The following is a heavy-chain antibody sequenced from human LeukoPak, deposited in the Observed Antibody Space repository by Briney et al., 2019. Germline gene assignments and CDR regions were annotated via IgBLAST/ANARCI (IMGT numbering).Heavy chain of an antibody. Sequence: GGSLRLSCSVSGFTFSSYALHWVRQAPGKELESVSDISNNGGDTYYADSVKCRFTISRDNSENKLYLQMSSLRPEDTAVYYCMIPNHPDSGRWGQGTLVTVSS. CDR2: ISNNGGDT. CDR1: GFTFSSYA. V-gene: IGHV3-64D*06. CDR3: MIPNHPDSGR. D-gene: IGHD3-10*01. J-gene: IGHJ4*02.